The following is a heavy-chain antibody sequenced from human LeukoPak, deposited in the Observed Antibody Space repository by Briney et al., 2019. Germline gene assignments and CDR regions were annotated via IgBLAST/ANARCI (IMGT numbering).Heavy chain of an antibody. J-gene: IGHJ4*02. CDR2: IYPSDSET. D-gene: IGHD3-22*01. Sequence: GGSLQISFKGSGYSFISYWIGWVRLMPGKGLEWMVIIYPSDSETRYSPSFQGQVTISADKSISTAYFQWSSLKASDTAMYYCAGQVAVVAWEYWGQGTLVTVSS. V-gene: IGHV5-51*01. CDR3: AGQVAVVAWEY. CDR1: GYSFISYW.